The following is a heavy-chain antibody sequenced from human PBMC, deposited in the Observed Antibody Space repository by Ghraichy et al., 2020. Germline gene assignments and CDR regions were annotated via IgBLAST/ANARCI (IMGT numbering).Heavy chain of an antibody. Sequence: SETLSLTCAVYGGSFSGYYWSWIRQPPGKGLEWIGEINHSGSTNYNPSLKSRVTISVDTSKNQFSLKLSSVTAADTAVYYCARGSSSWYGPDDYWGQGTLVTVSS. V-gene: IGHV4-34*01. D-gene: IGHD6-13*01. CDR2: INHSGST. J-gene: IGHJ4*02. CDR1: GGSFSGYY. CDR3: ARGSSSWYGPDDY.